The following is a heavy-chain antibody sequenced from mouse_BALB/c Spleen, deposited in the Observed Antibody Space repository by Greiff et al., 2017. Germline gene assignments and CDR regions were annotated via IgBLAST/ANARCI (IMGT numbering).Heavy chain of an antibody. D-gene: IGHD1-1*01. CDR2: INPNNGGT. V-gene: IGHV1-18*01. CDR1: GYTFTEYT. CDR3: ARGSGYYGSEGYAMDY. Sequence: VQLKESGPELVKPGASVKISCKTSGYTFTEYTMHWVKQSHGKSLEWIGGINPNNGGTSYNQKFKGKATLTVDTSSSTAYMELRSLTSEDSAVYYCARGSGYYGSEGYAMDYWGQGTSVTVSS. J-gene: IGHJ4*01.